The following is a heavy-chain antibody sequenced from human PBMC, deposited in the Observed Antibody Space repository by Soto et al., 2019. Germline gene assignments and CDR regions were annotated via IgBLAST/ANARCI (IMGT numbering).Heavy chain of an antibody. CDR1: EFTFSNYA. V-gene: IGHV3-23*01. CDR2: ISDNGGTT. D-gene: IGHD3-3*01. J-gene: IGHJ3*01. CDR3: AKAELRFLPHTDAFDF. Sequence: GGSLRLSCAASEFTFSNYAMSWVRQAPGKGLEWVSSISDNGGTTYYADSVKGRFTISRDNSKNTLYLQMNSLRAEDTAVYYCAKAELRFLPHTDAFDFWGQGTMVTLSS.